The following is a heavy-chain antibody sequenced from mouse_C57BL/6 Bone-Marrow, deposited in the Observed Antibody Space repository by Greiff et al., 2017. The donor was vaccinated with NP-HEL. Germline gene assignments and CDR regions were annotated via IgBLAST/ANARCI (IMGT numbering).Heavy chain of an antibody. CDR3: TCQWWYFDV. CDR2: IDPEDGDT. V-gene: IGHV14-1*01. Sequence: EVQLQQSGAELVRPGASVKLSCTASGFTIKDYYMHWVKQRPEQGLEWIGRIDPEDGDTEYTPKFQGKATMTADTSPNTAYLQVSSLTSEDTAVYYGTCQWWYFDVWGKGTTVTVSS. CDR1: GFTIKDYY. J-gene: IGHJ1*03. D-gene: IGHD1-3*01.